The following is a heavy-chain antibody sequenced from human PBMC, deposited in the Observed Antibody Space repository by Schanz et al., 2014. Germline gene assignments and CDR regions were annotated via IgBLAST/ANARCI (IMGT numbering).Heavy chain of an antibody. Sequence: VQVVDSGGALVQPGGSLRLSCAASGFTFSSYVMSWVRQAPGKGLEWVSTIGTSGGTNYAESVKGRFTISRDSSKNTLYLQMNSLRPEDTAIYYCAKNQYDDVDLSSFYFDFWGQGTLVTVSS. CDR1: GFTFSSYV. CDR3: AKNQYDDVDLSSFYFDF. D-gene: IGHD3-10*02. J-gene: IGHJ4*02. CDR2: IGTSGGT. V-gene: IGHV3-23*04.